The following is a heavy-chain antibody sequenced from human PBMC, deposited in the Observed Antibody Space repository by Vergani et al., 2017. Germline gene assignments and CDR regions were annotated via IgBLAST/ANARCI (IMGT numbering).Heavy chain of an antibody. CDR3: ARVGGDYTLYYYFYYMDI. J-gene: IGHJ6*03. Sequence: QVQLQESGPGLVKPSETLSLTCAVSGFSIDNGYYWDWIRQPPGKGLEWIVSIYRTGRTHFNPSLKSRVTISVDTSKNQFSLKLSSVTAADTAVYYCARVGGDYTLYYYFYYMDIWGKGTTVTVSS. D-gene: IGHD4-17*01. V-gene: IGHV4-38-2*01. CDR2: IYRTGRT. CDR1: GFSIDNGYY.